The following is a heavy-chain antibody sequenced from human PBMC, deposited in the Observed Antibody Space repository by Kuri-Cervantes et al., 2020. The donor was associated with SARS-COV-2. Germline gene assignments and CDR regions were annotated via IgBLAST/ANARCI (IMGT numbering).Heavy chain of an antibody. Sequence: GESLKISCAASEFIFSNYVMSWVRQAPGKGLEWVSTIRGSGGSIYYADSVKGRFTISRDNSKNTLYLQMNSLRGEDTAVYYCATVWGHVLRYFDPSPFDYWGQGTLVTVSS. J-gene: IGHJ4*02. V-gene: IGHV3-23*01. CDR1: EFIFSNYV. D-gene: IGHD3-9*01. CDR3: ATVWGHVLRYFDPSPFDY. CDR2: IRGSGGSI.